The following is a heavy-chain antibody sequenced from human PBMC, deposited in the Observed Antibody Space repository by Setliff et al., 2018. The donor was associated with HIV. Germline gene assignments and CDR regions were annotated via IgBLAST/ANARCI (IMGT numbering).Heavy chain of an antibody. D-gene: IGHD1-26*01. J-gene: IGHJ4*02. CDR1: GASLQSYY. CDR2: IYHSGST. V-gene: IGHV4-38-2*02. Sequence: PETLSLTCSVSGASLQSYYWRWIRQPPGKGLEWIASIYHSGSTYYNPSLKSRVIISVDTSKNQFSLKLNSVTAADTAIYYCARAGMGALRSLFDYWGQGTLVTVSS. CDR3: ARAGMGALRSLFDY.